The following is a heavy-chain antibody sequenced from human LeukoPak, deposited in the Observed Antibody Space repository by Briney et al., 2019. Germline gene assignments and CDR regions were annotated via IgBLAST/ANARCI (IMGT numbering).Heavy chain of an antibody. V-gene: IGHV3-66*02. J-gene: IGHJ6*04. CDR2: LYSDDSA. D-gene: IGHD1-26*01. CDR3: ARDPWQGSTTLH. CDR1: GFSISSGY. Sequence: PGGSLRLSCVASGFSISSGYMTWARQAPGKALEWVSLLYSDDSAYYPDSVKGRFTISRDNSKSTLHLQMDTLRTEDTAMYYCARDPWQGSTTLHWGKGTTVTVSS.